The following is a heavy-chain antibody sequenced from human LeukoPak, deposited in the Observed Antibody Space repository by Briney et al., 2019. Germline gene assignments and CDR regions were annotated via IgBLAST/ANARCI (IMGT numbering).Heavy chain of an antibody. CDR1: GFTFSSYG. CDR2: ISYDGSNK. Sequence: GGSLRLSCAASGFTFSSYGMHWVRQAPGKGLEWVAVISYDGSNKYYADSVKGRFTISRDNSKNTLYLQMNSLRAEDTAVYYCAREYSSSSGRSFDYWGQGTLVTVSS. J-gene: IGHJ4*02. D-gene: IGHD6-6*01. V-gene: IGHV3-30*03. CDR3: AREYSSSSGRSFDY.